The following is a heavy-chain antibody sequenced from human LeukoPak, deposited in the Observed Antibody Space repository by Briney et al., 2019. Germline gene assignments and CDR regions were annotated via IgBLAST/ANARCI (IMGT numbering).Heavy chain of an antibody. CDR1: GYTFIGYY. CDR2: INVKSGAT. J-gene: IGHJ4*02. Sequence: ASVKVSCKASGYTFIGYYFNWVRQAPGQGPEWMGRINVKSGATDYAQKFQGRVTVTRDTSISTAYMELSSLRSDDTAVYYCARVGRESSTGWLDYWGQGTLVTVSS. D-gene: IGHD6-19*01. V-gene: IGHV1-2*06. CDR3: ARVGRESSTGWLDY.